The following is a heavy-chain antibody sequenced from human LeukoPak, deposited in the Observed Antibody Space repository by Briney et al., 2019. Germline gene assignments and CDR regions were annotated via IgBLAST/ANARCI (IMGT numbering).Heavy chain of an antibody. CDR1: GGSISTYY. V-gene: IGHV4-59*01. CDR2: IYYTGST. Sequence: PSETLSLTCTVSGGSISTYYWSWIRQPPGKGLEWIGYIYYTGSTSYNPSLKSRVTMSLDASKNQFSLELNSVTPADTAVYYCARGLYYYGSGSYYTKWGQGTLVTVSS. J-gene: IGHJ4*02. D-gene: IGHD3-10*01. CDR3: ARGLYYYGSGSYYTK.